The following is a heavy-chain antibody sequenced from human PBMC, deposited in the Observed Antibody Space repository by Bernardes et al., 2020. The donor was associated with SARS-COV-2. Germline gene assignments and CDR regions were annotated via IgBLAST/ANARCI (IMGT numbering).Heavy chain of an antibody. J-gene: IGHJ6*02. Sequence: GGSMRLSCAASGFTFSSYGMHWVRQAPGKGLEWVAVIWYDGSNKYYADSVKGRFTISRDNSKNTLYLQMNSLRAEDTAVYYCARKSDGMDVWGQGTTVTVSS. CDR3: ARKSDGMDV. CDR1: GFTFSSYG. V-gene: IGHV3-33*01. CDR2: IWYDGSNK. D-gene: IGHD2-21*01.